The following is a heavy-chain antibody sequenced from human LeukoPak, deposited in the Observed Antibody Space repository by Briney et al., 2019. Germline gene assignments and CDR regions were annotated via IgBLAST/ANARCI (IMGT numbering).Heavy chain of an antibody. V-gene: IGHV4-59*01. CDR1: GGSISSYY. J-gene: IGHJ4*02. D-gene: IGHD2-2*01. Sequence: PSETLSLACTVSGGSISSYYWSWIRQPPGKGLEWIGYIYYNGSTNYNPSLKSRVTMSVDTSKNQFSLKLTSVTAADAAVYYCARTDRLLGYCSTTSCFFPPDYWGQGTLVTVSS. CDR3: ARTDRLLGYCSTTSCFFPPDY. CDR2: IYYNGST.